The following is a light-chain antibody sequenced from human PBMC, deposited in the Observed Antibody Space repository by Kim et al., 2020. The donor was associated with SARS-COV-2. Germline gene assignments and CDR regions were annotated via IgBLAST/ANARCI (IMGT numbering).Light chain of an antibody. CDR1: SLRSYY. CDR2: GKN. J-gene: IGLJ2*01. Sequence: SSELTQDPAVSVALGQTVRITCQGDSLRSYYATWYQQKPGQAPILVIYGKNNRPSGIPDRFPGSSSGNTASLTITGPQAGDEADYYCNSRDSNANVVFGG. CDR3: NSRDSNANVV. V-gene: IGLV3-19*01.